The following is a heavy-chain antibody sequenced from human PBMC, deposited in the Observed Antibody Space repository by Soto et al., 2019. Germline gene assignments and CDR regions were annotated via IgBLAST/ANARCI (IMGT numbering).Heavy chain of an antibody. D-gene: IGHD3-3*01. J-gene: IGHJ6*02. CDR1: GGTFSSYA. Sequence: QVQLVQSGAEVKKPGSSVKVSCKASGGTFSSYAISWVRQAPGQGLEWMGGIIPIFGTATYEQKFQGRVTITADESTSTAYMELSSLRSEDTAVYYCARGGSTIFGVVISPPYGMDVWGQGTTVTVSS. CDR2: IIPIFGTA. V-gene: IGHV1-69*01. CDR3: ARGGSTIFGVVISPPYGMDV.